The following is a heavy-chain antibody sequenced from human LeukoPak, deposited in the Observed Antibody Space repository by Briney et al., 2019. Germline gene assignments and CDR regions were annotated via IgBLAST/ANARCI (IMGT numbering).Heavy chain of an antibody. Sequence: GGSLRLSCAASGFTFTSYDMNWVRQAPGKGLEWLSYINTGGRIAYYADSVKGRFTISRDNPKNTLYLQMNSLRAEDTAVYYCAKRGSYSSSFTSTFDYWGQGTLVTVSS. CDR1: GFTFTSYD. J-gene: IGHJ4*02. V-gene: IGHV3-48*01. CDR2: INTGGRIA. D-gene: IGHD6-6*01. CDR3: AKRGSYSSSFTSTFDY.